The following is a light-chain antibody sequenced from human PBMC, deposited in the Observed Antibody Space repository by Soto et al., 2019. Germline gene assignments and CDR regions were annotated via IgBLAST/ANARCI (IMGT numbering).Light chain of an antibody. CDR3: QQYDNLPSYT. V-gene: IGKV1-33*01. Sequence: DIQMSQSPSSLSASVGDRVTITCQASQDISNYLNWYQHKPGKAPKLLIFRASNLETGVPSRFCGGGSGTQFTFTISSLQPEDIATYYCQQYDNLPSYTFGPGTKLEIK. CDR1: QDISNY. CDR2: RAS. J-gene: IGKJ2*01.